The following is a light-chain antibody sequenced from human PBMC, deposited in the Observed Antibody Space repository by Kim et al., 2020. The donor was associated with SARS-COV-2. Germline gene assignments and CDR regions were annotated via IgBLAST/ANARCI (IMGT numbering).Light chain of an antibody. J-gene: IGKJ2*01. CDR3: QYFGGSSYT. CDR2: DSS. CDR1: QSIDSSF. Sequence: VLTQSPDTLSLSPGDRATLSCRASQSIDSSFLAWYQQKPGQAPTRLIYDSSTTATGIPDRFTGSGSETDFTLTISRLEPEDFALYFCQYFGGSSYTFGQGTKLEI. V-gene: IGKV3-20*01.